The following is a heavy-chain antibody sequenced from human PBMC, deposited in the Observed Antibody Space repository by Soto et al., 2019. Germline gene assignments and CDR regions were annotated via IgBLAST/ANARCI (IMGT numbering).Heavy chain of an antibody. J-gene: IGHJ4*02. V-gene: IGHV1-46*01. CDR3: ARVWGVYDSSGYQGGLDY. CDR1: GYTFTSYY. D-gene: IGHD3-22*01. CDR2: INPSGGST. Sequence: ASVKVSCKASGYTFTSYYMHWVRQAPGQGLEWMGIINPSGGSTSYAQKFQGRVTMTTDTSTSTAYMELRSLRSDDTAVYYCARVWGVYDSSGYQGGLDYWGQGTLVTVSS.